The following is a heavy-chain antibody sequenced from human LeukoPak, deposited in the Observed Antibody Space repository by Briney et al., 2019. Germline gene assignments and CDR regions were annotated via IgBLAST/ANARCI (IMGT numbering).Heavy chain of an antibody. CDR3: ARDLGPDCSSTRCYALDV. J-gene: IGHJ6*02. CDR2: IYYSGST. D-gene: IGHD2-2*01. V-gene: IGHV4-59*12. Sequence: PSETLSLTCTVSGGSISSYYWSWIRQPPGKGLEWIGYIYYSGSTKYKPSLKSRVAISVDTSKNQFSLKLSSVTAADTAVYYCARDLGPDCSSTRCYALDVWGQGTTVTVSS. CDR1: GGSISSYY.